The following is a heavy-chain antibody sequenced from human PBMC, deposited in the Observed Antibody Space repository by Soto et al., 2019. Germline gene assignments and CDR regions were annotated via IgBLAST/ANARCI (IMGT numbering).Heavy chain of an antibody. V-gene: IGHV3-23*01. Sequence: EVQLLESGGGLVQPGGSLRLSCAASGFTFSNYAMSWVRQAPGKGLEWVSAVRGSGGGTYYADSVKGRFTISRDNSTNTLYLQMDSLRAEDTAVYYCAKPVNTALVTGGNFDYWGQGTLVTVSS. CDR3: AKPVNTALVTGGNFDY. CDR1: GFTFSNYA. D-gene: IGHD5-18*01. CDR2: VRGSGGGT. J-gene: IGHJ4*02.